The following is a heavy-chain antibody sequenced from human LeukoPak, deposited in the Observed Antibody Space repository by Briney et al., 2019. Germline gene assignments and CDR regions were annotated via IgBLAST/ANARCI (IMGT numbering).Heavy chain of an antibody. CDR2: IKQDGSEK. J-gene: IGHJ4*02. Sequence: PGGSLRLSCAASGFTFSSYWMTWIRQAPGKGLEWVANIKQDGSEKYYVDSVKGRFTISRDNAKNSLYLQMNSLRAEETAVYYCARDTGGGYSCYDCWGQGTLVTVSS. CDR1: GFTFSSYW. CDR3: ARDTGGGYSCYDC. V-gene: IGHV3-7*01. D-gene: IGHD5-18*01.